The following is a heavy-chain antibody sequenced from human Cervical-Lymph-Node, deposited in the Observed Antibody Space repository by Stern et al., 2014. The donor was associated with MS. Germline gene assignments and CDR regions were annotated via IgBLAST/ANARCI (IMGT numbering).Heavy chain of an antibody. J-gene: IGHJ6*02. D-gene: IGHD6-13*01. Sequence: QVQLVESGAEVKKPGASGKVSCKASGYTFTSYHMHWVRQAPGQGLEWMGIINPSGGSTSYAQKFQGRVTMTRDTSTSTVYMELSSLRSEDTAVYYCARDIPIAAAGRPMDVWGQGTTVTVSS. CDR3: ARDIPIAAAGRPMDV. V-gene: IGHV1-46*01. CDR2: INPSGGST. CDR1: GYTFTSYH.